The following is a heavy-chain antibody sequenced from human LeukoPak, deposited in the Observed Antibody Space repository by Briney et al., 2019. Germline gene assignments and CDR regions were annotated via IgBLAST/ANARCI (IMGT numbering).Heavy chain of an antibody. J-gene: IGHJ3*02. CDR2: IYPGDSDT. CDR3: AREGYCGGDCYTAFDI. Sequence: GESLKISCKGSGYSFTSYWIGWVRQMPGKGLEWMWIIYPGDSDTRYGPSFQGQVTISADKSISTAYLQWSSLKASDTAMYYCAREGYCGGDCYTAFDIWGQGTMVTVSS. D-gene: IGHD2-21*02. CDR1: GYSFTSYW. V-gene: IGHV5-51*01.